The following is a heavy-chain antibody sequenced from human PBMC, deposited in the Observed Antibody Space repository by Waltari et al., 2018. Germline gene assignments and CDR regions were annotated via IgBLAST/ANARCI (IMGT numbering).Heavy chain of an antibody. V-gene: IGHV3-53*01. CDR2: IYSGGST. CDR1: GFTVSSNY. Sequence: EVQLVESGGGLIQPGGSLRLSCAASGFTVSSNYMSWVRQAPGKGLEWVSVIYSGGSTYYADSVKGRFTISRDNAKNSLYLQMNSLRAEDTAVYYCAREGELRFLEWLTMDVWGKGTTVTVSS. D-gene: IGHD3-3*01. J-gene: IGHJ6*04. CDR3: AREGELRFLEWLTMDV.